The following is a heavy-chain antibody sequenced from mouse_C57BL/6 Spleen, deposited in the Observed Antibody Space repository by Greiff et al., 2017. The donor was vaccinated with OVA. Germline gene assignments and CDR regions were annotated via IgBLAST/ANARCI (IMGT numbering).Heavy chain of an antibody. V-gene: IGHV5-4*01. Sequence: EVKLVESGGGLVKPGGSLKLSCAASGFTFSSYAMSWVRQTPEKRLEWVATISDGGSYTYYPDNVKGRFTISRDNAKNNLYLQMSHLKSEDTAMYYCARDYGSSFSYYYAMDYWGQGTSVTVSS. CDR2: ISDGGSYT. CDR1: GFTFSSYA. J-gene: IGHJ4*01. D-gene: IGHD1-1*01. CDR3: ARDYGSSFSYYYAMDY.